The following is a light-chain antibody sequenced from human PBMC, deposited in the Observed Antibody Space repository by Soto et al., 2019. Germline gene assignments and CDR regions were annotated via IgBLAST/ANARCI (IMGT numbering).Light chain of an antibody. CDR2: SSN. V-gene: IGLV1-44*01. CDR1: NTNIGSYT. Sequence: QSVLTQPPSASATPGQRVTISCFGSNTNIGSYTVNWYRQHPGTAPKLLIYSSNQRPSGVADRLSASKSGTSASLATSGLQSADEADYYCAAWDDSLNGVAFGGGTKLTVL. CDR3: AAWDDSLNGVA. J-gene: IGLJ2*01.